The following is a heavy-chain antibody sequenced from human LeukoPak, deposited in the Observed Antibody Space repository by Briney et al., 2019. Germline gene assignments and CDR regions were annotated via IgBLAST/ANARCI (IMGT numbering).Heavy chain of an antibody. CDR1: GYTFTSYG. CDR3: ARMVYYDFWSGYLPNYYYYYMDV. V-gene: IGHV1-18*01. CDR2: ISAYNGNT. Sequence: ASVKVSCKASGYTFTSYGISWVRQAPGQGLEGMGWISAYNGNTNYAQKLQGRVTMTTDTSTSTAYMELRSLRSDDTAVYYCARMVYYDFWSGYLPNYYYYYMDVWGKGTTVTVSS. D-gene: IGHD3-3*01. J-gene: IGHJ6*03.